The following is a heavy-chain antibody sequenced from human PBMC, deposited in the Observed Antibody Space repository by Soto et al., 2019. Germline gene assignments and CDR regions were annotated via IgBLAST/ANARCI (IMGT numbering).Heavy chain of an antibody. CDR1: GFSLSTSGVG. J-gene: IGHJ4*02. Sequence: QITLKESGPTLVKPTQTLTLTCTFSGFSLSTSGVGVGWIRQPPGKALEWLALIYWDDDKRYSPSLKSRLTIXKXXSKNPVVLTMTNMDPVDTATYYCAHRLAATGLFDYWGQGTLVTVSS. CDR2: IYWDDDK. D-gene: IGHD6-13*01. CDR3: AHRLAATGLFDY. V-gene: IGHV2-5*02.